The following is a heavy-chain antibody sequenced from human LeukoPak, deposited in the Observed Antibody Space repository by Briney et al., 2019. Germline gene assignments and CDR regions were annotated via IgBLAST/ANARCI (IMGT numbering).Heavy chain of an antibody. CDR3: ARDEKRLDAEYYGMDV. Sequence: PGGSLRLSCAASGFTFSDYYMSWIRQAPGKGLEWVSYISSSGSTIYYADSVKGRFTISRDNAKNSLYLQMNSLRAEDTAVYYCARDEKRLDAEYYGMDVWGQGTTVTVSS. D-gene: IGHD3/OR15-3a*01. CDR1: GFTFSDYY. CDR2: ISSSGSTI. J-gene: IGHJ6*02. V-gene: IGHV3-11*01.